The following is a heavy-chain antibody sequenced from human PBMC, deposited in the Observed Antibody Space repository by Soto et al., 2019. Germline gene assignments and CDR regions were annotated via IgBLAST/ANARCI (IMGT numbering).Heavy chain of an antibody. V-gene: IGHV1-2*04. J-gene: IGHJ6*02. D-gene: IGHD4-4*01. CDR1: GYTFTGYY. CDR2: INPNSGGT. Sequence: ASVKVSCKASGYTFTGYYMHWVRQAPGQGLEWMGWINPNSGGTNYAQKFQGWVTMTRDTSISTAYMELSRLRSDDTAVYYCARYQMAIGSSDYSYYYGMGVYHQGSTVSVSS. CDR3: ARYQMAIGSSDYSYYYGMGV.